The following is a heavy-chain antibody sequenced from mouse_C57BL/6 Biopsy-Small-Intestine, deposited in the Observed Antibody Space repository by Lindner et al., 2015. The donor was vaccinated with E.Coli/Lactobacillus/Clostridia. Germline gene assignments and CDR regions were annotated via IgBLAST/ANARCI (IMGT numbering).Heavy chain of an antibody. D-gene: IGHD2-3*01. J-gene: IGHJ4*01. CDR2: IYYSGTI. V-gene: IGHV3-5*01. Sequence: VQLQESGPGLVKPSQTVFLTCTVTGISITTGNYRWSWIRQFPGNKLEWIGYIYYSGTITYDPSLTSRTTITRDTPKNQFFLEMNSLTAEDTATYYCARDDGYYYAMDYWGQGTSVTVSS. CDR1: GISITTGNYR. CDR3: ARDDGYYYAMDY.